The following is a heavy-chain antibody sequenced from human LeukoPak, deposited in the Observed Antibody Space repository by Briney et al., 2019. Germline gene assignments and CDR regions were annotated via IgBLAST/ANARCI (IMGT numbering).Heavy chain of an antibody. CDR3: VRERPVGATWQPIFDY. V-gene: IGHV4-34*01. CDR2: INHSGST. Sequence: SETLSLTCAVYGGSFSGYYWSWIRQPPGKGLEWIGEINHSGSTNYNPSLKSRVTISVDTSKNQFSLKLSSVTAADTAVYYCVRERPVGATWQPIFDYWGQGTLVTVSS. CDR1: GGSFSGYY. J-gene: IGHJ4*02. D-gene: IGHD1-26*01.